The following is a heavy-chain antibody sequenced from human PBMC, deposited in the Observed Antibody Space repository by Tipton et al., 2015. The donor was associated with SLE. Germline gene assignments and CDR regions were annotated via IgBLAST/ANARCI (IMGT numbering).Heavy chain of an antibody. CDR3: ARPGSGDY. D-gene: IGHD6-25*01. CDR1: GGSISSSSNF. CDR2: MYYTGST. J-gene: IGHJ4*02. V-gene: IGHV4-39*07. Sequence: TLFLTCTVSGGSISSSSNFWGWIRQPPGKGLELIGTMYYTGSTYYNPSLNSRVTISVDTSKNQFSLRVTSVTAADTAVYYCARPGSGDYWGQGTWVTVSS.